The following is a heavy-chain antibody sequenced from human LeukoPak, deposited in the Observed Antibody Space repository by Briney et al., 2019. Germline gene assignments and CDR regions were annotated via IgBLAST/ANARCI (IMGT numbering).Heavy chain of an antibody. Sequence: GRSLRLSCAASGFTFSRYAMHWVRQAPGKGLEWVALMSHDGSNKYYVDSVKGRFTISRDNSMNTLYLQMNSLRAEDTAVYFCAKDLNNSPYWGQGTLVTVSS. CDR3: AKDLNNSPY. D-gene: IGHD2-21*01. CDR2: MSHDGSNK. J-gene: IGHJ4*02. V-gene: IGHV3-30-3*01. CDR1: GFTFSRYA.